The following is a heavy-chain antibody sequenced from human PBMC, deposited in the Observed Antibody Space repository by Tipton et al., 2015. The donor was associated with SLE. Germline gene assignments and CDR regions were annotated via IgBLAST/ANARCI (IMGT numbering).Heavy chain of an antibody. Sequence: SLRLSCAASGFTITSYAMHWVRQAPAKGLEWVAFISYDGSIKSYADSVKGRFTISRDKSKSTLYLQLDSLRTEDTAVYYCARDQDRSSSGGRTYLDYWGQGTLVTVSS. V-gene: IGHV3-30*19. CDR3: ARDQDRSSSGGRTYLDY. CDR1: GFTITSYA. D-gene: IGHD6-6*01. J-gene: IGHJ4*02. CDR2: ISYDGSIK.